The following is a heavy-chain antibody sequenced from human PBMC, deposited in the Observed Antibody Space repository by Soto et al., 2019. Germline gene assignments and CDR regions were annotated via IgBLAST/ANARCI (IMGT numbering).Heavy chain of an antibody. CDR2: ISSSSSYI. CDR3: ARVRPGDYLNPHFDY. D-gene: IGHD4-17*01. V-gene: IGHV3-21*01. J-gene: IGHJ4*02. CDR1: GFTFSSYS. Sequence: EVQLVESGGGLVKPGGSLRLSCAASGFTFSSYSMNWVRQAPGKGLEWVSSISSSSSYIYYADSVKGRFTISRDNAKNSLYLQMNSLRAEDTAVYYCARVRPGDYLNPHFDYWGQGTLVTVSS.